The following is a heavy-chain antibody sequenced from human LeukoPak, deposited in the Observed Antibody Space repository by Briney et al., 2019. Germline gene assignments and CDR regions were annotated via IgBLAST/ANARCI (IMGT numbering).Heavy chain of an antibody. D-gene: IGHD6-13*01. J-gene: IGHJ4*02. CDR2: ISTSGSTI. CDR3: ATSRGSWPDYFDY. Sequence: GGSLRLSCAASGFTFSSYEMNWVRQAPGKGLDWVSYISTSGSTIYYADSVKGRFTISRDNAKDSLYLQMNSLRAEDTAVYYRATSRGSWPDYFDYWGQGTLVTVSS. V-gene: IGHV3-48*03. CDR1: GFTFSSYE.